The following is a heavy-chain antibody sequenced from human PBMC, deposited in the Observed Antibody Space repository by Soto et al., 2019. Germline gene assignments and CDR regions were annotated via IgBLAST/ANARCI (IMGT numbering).Heavy chain of an antibody. V-gene: IGHV4-31*03. CDR3: ARAFSDAFDI. CDR2: IYYSVDT. CDR1: GDSISTARYY. J-gene: IGHJ3*02. Sequence: SETLSLTCTVSGDSISTARYYWNWIRQHPGKGLEWIGYIYYSVDTSYNPSLQSRVFISVDTSKNQFSLKLSGVTAADTAVYYCARAFSDAFDIWGQGTMVTVSS.